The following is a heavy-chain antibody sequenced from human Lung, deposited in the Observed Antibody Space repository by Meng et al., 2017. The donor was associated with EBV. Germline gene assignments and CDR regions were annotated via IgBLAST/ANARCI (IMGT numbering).Heavy chain of an antibody. D-gene: IGHD1-1*01. V-gene: IGHV1-3*01. CDR3: ARDGTRNWLLNWFDP. CDR2: INPDNGNA. J-gene: IGHJ5*02. CDR1: GYSFTSYS. Sequence: HVRLVKSWAMLTKPGASGKVSCNASGYSFTSYSLHWVRLAPGQGLEWMGWINPDNGNAKYPQKFQGRLTLTRDTSASTVYMELSSLTSEDTAVYYCARDGTRNWLLNWFDPWGQGTLVTVSS.